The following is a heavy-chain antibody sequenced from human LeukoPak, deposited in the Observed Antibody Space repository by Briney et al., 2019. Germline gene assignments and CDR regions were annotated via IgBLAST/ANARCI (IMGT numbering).Heavy chain of an antibody. Sequence: GGSLRLSCAAFGFTFSSYSMNWVRQAPGKGLEWVSSISSSSSYIYYADSVKGRFTISRDNSKNTLYLQMNSLRAEDTAVYYCARGYYYDSSGYYCYWGQGTLVTVSS. J-gene: IGHJ4*02. CDR1: GFTFSSYS. V-gene: IGHV3-21*01. CDR2: ISSSSSYI. CDR3: ARGYYYDSSGYYCY. D-gene: IGHD3-22*01.